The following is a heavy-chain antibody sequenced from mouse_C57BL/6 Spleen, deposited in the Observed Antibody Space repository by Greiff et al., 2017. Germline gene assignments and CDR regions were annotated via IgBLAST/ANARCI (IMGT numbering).Heavy chain of an antibody. V-gene: IGHV14-3*01. D-gene: IGHD2-1*01. J-gene: IGHJ4*01. CDR3: AKIYYGNYEAMDY. Sequence: DVQLQESVAELVRPGASVKLSCTASGFNIKNTYMHWVKQRPEQGLEWIGRIDPANGNTKYAPKFQGKATITADTSSNTAYLQLSSLTSEDTAIYYCAKIYYGNYEAMDYWGQGTSVTVSS. CDR1: GFNIKNTY. CDR2: IDPANGNT.